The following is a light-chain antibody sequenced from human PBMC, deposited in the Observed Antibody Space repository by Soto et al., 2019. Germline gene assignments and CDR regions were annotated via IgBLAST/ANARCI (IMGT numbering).Light chain of an antibody. V-gene: IGKV1-39*01. J-gene: IGKJ1*01. CDR3: QQSYSTPRT. CDR1: QSISSW. Sequence: DIQITHSPSTLSASVGDIVSITCRASQSISSWLAWYQQRPGKAPNLLIYSASSLQSGVPSRFSGSGSGTDFTLTISSLQPEDFATYYCQQSYSTPRTFGQGTKVDI. CDR2: SAS.